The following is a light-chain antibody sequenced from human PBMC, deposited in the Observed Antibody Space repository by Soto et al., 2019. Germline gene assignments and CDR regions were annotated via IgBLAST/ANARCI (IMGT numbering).Light chain of an antibody. Sequence: IVMTQSPATLSVSPGGRASLSCRASQSVSNNLAWYQQKPGQAPRLLIYGASTRAAGIPGRFSGSGSGTEFTLIISSRQSDDFAVYYWQQYHNAGSTFGQGTKVEI. V-gene: IGKV3-15*01. CDR1: QSVSNN. CDR2: GAS. J-gene: IGKJ1*01. CDR3: QQYHNAGST.